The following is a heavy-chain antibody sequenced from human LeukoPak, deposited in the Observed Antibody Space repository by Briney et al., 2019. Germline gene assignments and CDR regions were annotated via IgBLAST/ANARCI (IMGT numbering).Heavy chain of an antibody. V-gene: IGHV3-43*02. Sequence: GGSLRLSCTASGFTFEDYAMHWVRQAPGKGLEWVSPVSGDGGSRYHADSVKGRFTISRDNRKNSLYLQMNSLRSEDTALYFCAKDSAESIADYWGQGTLVTVSS. D-gene: IGHD1-14*01. J-gene: IGHJ4*02. CDR1: GFTFEDYA. CDR3: AKDSAESIADY. CDR2: VSGDGGSR.